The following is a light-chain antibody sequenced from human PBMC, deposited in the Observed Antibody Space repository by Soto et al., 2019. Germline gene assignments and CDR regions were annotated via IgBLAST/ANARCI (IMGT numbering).Light chain of an antibody. V-gene: IGKV3-15*01. Sequence: EIMMTHSPATLSVSPGERATLSCRASQSVRNNLAWYQQRRGQAPRLLIYYASTRATGVPARFSGSGSGTEFTLTISSLQSEDSALYYCQQYNNWPPITFGQGTRLEIK. CDR2: YAS. J-gene: IGKJ5*01. CDR1: QSVRNN. CDR3: QQYNNWPPIT.